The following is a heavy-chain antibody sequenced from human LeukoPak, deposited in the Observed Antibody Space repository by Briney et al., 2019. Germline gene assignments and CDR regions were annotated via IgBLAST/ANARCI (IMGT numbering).Heavy chain of an antibody. CDR1: GFTFSSYW. D-gene: IGHD5-18*01. J-gene: IGHJ4*02. CDR3: AKTKGYSYGYYFDY. CDR2: IKQDGSEK. Sequence: PGGSLRLSCAASGFTFSSYWMSWVRQAPGKGLEWVANIKQDGSEKYYVDSVKGRFTISRDNAKNSLYLQMNSLRAEDTAVYYCAKTKGYSYGYYFDYWGQGTLVTVSS. V-gene: IGHV3-7*01.